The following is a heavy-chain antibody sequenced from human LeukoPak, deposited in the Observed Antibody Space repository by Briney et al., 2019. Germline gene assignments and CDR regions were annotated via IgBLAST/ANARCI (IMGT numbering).Heavy chain of an antibody. CDR1: GFTFSTYV. J-gene: IGHJ4*02. Sequence: GRSLRLSCAASGFTFSTYVMHWVRQAPGKGLEWVAVISYDGSNKYYADSVKGRLNTLYLQMNSLRAEDTAVYYCARPVGYYSYFDYWGQGTLVTVSS. V-gene: IGHV3-30-3*01. CDR2: ISYDGSNK. D-gene: IGHD3-22*01. CDR3: ARPVGYYSYFDY.